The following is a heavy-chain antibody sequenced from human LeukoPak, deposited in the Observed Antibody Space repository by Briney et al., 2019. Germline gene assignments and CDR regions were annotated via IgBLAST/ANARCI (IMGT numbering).Heavy chain of an antibody. CDR1: GVTLSTAY. Sequence: PGGSLRLSCAASGVTLSTAYVSWVRQAPGKGLEWVGRIRSKIDGETIEYGAPAKGRFTISRDDSSNMFYLQMNSLKIEDTAVYYCTIVRGSSDLWGQGTLVTVSS. D-gene: IGHD3-10*01. CDR2: IRSKIDGETI. V-gene: IGHV3-15*01. J-gene: IGHJ4*02. CDR3: TIVRGSSDL.